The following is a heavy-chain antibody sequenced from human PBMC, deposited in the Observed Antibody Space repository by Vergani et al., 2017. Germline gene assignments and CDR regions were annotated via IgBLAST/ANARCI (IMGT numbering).Heavy chain of an antibody. J-gene: IGHJ4*02. CDR1: GDSITNGWFS. CDR3: ARTESFILRYFHWAL. Sequence: QAQLQESGPGLVKPSQTLSLTCAVSGDSITNGWFSWNWIRQPPGKGPEWIGYIFPSGNSDYNPSLKNRVSISLDKSKNQFSLEVTSVTAADTAIYFCARTESFILRYFHWALWGQGTLVTVSS. D-gene: IGHD3-9*01. V-gene: IGHV4-30-2*01. CDR2: IFPSGNS.